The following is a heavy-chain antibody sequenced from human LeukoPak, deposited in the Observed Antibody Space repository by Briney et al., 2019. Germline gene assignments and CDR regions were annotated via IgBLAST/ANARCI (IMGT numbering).Heavy chain of an antibody. J-gene: IGHJ5*02. CDR3: ATPGPDYGDNAYAS. V-gene: IGHV4-61*01. D-gene: IGHD4-17*01. Sequence: PSETLSLTCAVSGGSVSSGRYYWTWIRQPPGKGLEWIGFVYYTGSTNYNPSLKSRVTISLNTSKNQFSLRLSSVTAADTAVYYCATPGPDYGDNAYASWGQGALVTVSS. CDR2: VYYTGST. CDR1: GGSVSSGRYY.